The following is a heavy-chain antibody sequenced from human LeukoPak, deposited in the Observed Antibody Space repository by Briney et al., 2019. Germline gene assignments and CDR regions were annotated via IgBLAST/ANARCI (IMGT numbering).Heavy chain of an antibody. CDR2: INPNSGGT. Sequence: GASVKVSCKASGYTFTGYYMHWVRQAPGQGLEWMGWINPNSGGTNYAQKFQGRVTMTRDTSISTAYMELSRLRSDDTAVYYCARMLVAARPNYYYYYTDVWGKGTTVTVSS. D-gene: IGHD6-6*01. CDR1: GYTFTGYY. J-gene: IGHJ6*03. CDR3: ARMLVAARPNYYYYYTDV. V-gene: IGHV1-2*02.